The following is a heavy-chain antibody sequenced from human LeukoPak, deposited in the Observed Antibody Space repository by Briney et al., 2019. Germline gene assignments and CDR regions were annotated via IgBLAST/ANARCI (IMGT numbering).Heavy chain of an antibody. J-gene: IGHJ4*02. Sequence: GGSLRLSCTASGFTFISSGMHWVRQGPGEGLAWVSFIDYDGTDKYYADSVKGRFTISRDNSKNTLYLQMNNLRAEDAAVYYCTNFDHWGQGTLLTVSS. CDR1: GFTFISSG. CDR3: TNFDH. V-gene: IGHV3-30*02. CDR2: IDYDGTDK.